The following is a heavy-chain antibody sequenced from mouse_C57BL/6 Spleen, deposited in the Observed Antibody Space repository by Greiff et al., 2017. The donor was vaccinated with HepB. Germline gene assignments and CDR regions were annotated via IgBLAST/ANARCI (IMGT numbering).Heavy chain of an antibody. CDR1: GYSITSGYY. V-gene: IGHV3-6*01. CDR3: ARGGVLRFYYFDY. Sequence: VQLKESGPGLVKPSQSLSLTCSVTGYSITSGYYWNWIRQFPGNKLEWMGYISYDGSNNYNPSLKNRISITRDTSKNQFFLKLNSVTTEDTATYYCARGGVLRFYYFDYWGQGTTLTVSS. D-gene: IGHD1-1*01. J-gene: IGHJ2*01. CDR2: ISYDGSN.